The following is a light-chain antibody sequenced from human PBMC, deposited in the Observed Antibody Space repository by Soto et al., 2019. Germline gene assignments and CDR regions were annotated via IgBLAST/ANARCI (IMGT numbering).Light chain of an antibody. CDR2: GAS. V-gene: IGKV3-20*01. CDR1: QSVSSSY. CDR3: QQYGSSPWT. J-gene: IGKJ1*01. Sequence: EIVLTQSPGTLSLSPGERATLSCRASQSVSSSYLAWYQQKPGQAPRLPIYGASSRATSIPDRFSGSVSGTDYTLTSSRLEPEDFAGYYCQQYGSSPWTFGQGNKVEIK.